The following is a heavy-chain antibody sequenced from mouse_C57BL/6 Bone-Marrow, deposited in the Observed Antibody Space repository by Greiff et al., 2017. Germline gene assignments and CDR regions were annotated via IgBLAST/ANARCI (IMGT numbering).Heavy chain of an antibody. CDR3: ADCYYAMDY. CDR2: IDPSDSYT. J-gene: IGHJ4*01. CDR1: GYTFTSYW. Sequence: QVQLQQPGAELVMPGASVKLSCKASGYTFTSYWMHWVKQRPGQGLEWIGEIDPSDSYTNYNQKFKGKSTLTVDKSSSTVYMQHSSLTSEAAAVYYCADCYYAMDYWGQGTSVTVSS. V-gene: IGHV1-69*01.